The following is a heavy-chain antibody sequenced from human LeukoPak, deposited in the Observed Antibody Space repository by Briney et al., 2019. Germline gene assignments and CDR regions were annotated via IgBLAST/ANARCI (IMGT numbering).Heavy chain of an antibody. V-gene: IGHV3-48*03. Sequence: GGSLRLSCTASGFTFGNYEMNWVRQAPGKGLEWISYISNGAATIHYTDSVKGRFTISRDNAKNSLSLHMNSRRAEDTAVYYCAKGQDMVRGVITPDWFDPWGQGTLVTVSS. J-gene: IGHJ5*02. CDR2: ISNGAATI. CDR3: AKGQDMVRGVITPDWFDP. D-gene: IGHD3-10*01. CDR1: GFTFGNYE.